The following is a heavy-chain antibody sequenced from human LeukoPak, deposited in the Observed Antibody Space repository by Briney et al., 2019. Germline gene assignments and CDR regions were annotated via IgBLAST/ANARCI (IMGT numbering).Heavy chain of an antibody. CDR2: IKRISNSI. Sequence: GGSLRLSCAASGFTFSTYTMNWVRQAPGKGLEWVSSIKRISNSIFYADSVKGRFTISRDNAKNSLYLQMNSLRVEDTAVYYCARTSTFFDCWGQGTLVTVSS. D-gene: IGHD2-2*01. J-gene: IGHJ4*02. V-gene: IGHV3-21*01. CDR3: ARTSTFFDC. CDR1: GFTFSTYT.